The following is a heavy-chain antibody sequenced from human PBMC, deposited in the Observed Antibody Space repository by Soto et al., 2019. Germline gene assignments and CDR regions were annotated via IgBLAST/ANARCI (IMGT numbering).Heavy chain of an antibody. Sequence: NPSETLSLTCTVSGGSVSSGDFYWSWIRQPPGKGLEWIGYIYYNGSTNYNPSLKSRVTISSDTSKNQFSLRLFSVTAADTAVYYCARDRPRTIYISDYYNYGMDVWGQGTTVTVSS. CDR1: GGSVSSGDFY. CDR2: IYYNGST. J-gene: IGHJ6*02. D-gene: IGHD6-19*01. V-gene: IGHV4-61*08. CDR3: ARDRPRTIYISDYYNYGMDV.